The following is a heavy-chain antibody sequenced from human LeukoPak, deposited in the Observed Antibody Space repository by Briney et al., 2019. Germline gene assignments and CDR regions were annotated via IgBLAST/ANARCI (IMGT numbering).Heavy chain of an antibody. CDR3: ARSGRGSSAGFDY. CDR2: IYYSGST. CDR1: GGSISSYY. Sequence: MPSETLSLTCTGSGGSISSYYWSWIRQPPGKGLEWIGYIYYSGSTNYTPSLKSRITISVDTSRNQFSLKLNSVTAADTAVYYCARSGRGSSAGFDYWGQGTLVTVSS. V-gene: IGHV4-59*01. D-gene: IGHD3-10*01. J-gene: IGHJ4*02.